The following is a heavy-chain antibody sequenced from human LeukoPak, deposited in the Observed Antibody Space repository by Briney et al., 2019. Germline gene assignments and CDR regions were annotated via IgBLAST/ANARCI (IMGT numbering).Heavy chain of an antibody. CDR3: ARDGAPYCSGGSCYSAWFDP. J-gene: IGHJ5*02. Sequence: ASVKVSCKASGYTFTGYYMHWVRQAPGQGLEWMGWINPNSGGTNYAQKFQGRVTMTRDTSISTAYMELSRLRSDDTAVYYCARDGAPYCSGGSCYSAWFDPGAREPWSPSPQ. CDR1: GYTFTGYY. CDR2: INPNSGGT. D-gene: IGHD2-15*01. V-gene: IGHV1-2*02.